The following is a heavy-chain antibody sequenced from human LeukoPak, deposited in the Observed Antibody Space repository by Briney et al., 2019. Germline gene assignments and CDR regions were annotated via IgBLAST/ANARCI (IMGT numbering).Heavy chain of an antibody. CDR3: ARDPAIQVWLSAYYFDY. Sequence: GGSLRLSCAASGFTFTTYSMNWVRQAPGKGLEWISYISSSADTIYYADSVRGRFTISRDNAKNSLYLQMNSVRAEDTAVYYCARDPAIQVWLSAYYFDYWGQGTLVTVSS. CDR2: ISSSADTI. J-gene: IGHJ4*02. CDR1: GFTFTTYS. V-gene: IGHV3-48*01. D-gene: IGHD3-22*01.